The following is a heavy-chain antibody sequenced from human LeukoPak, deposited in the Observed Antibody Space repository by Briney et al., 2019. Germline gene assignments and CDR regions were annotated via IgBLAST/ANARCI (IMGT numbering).Heavy chain of an antibody. J-gene: IGHJ4*02. V-gene: IGHV1-2*02. CDR1: GYPFTGYY. CDR2: INPNSGFT. Sequence: ASVKVSCKASGYPFTGYYLHWVRQAPGQGLEWMGWINPNSGFTNYAQKFQGRVTMTRDTSISTAYMELGRLRSDDTAVYYCARLADCSSSSCRSFDYWGQGTLVTVSS. CDR3: ARLADCSSSSCRSFDY. D-gene: IGHD2-2*01.